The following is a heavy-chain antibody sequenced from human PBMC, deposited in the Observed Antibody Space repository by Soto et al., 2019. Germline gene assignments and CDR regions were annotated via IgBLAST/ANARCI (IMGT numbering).Heavy chain of an antibody. V-gene: IGHV4-39*02. D-gene: IGHD3-3*01. CDR3: ARIFGVVVWGYYGMDV. CDR1: GGSISSSSYN. Sequence: QLQLQESGPGLVKPSETLSLTCTVSGGSISSSSYNWGWFRQPPGKGLEWIGSISDSGSTYYNPSLESRITISVDTSKTPFSPKLSSVTAADTAVYYCARIFGVVVWGYYGMDVWGQGTTVTVSS. CDR2: ISDSGST. J-gene: IGHJ6*02.